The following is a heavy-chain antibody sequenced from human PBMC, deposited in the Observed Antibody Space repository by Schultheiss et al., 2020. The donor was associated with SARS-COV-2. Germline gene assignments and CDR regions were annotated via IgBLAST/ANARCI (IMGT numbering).Heavy chain of an antibody. Sequence: ASVKVSCKASGYSLPTYYITWMRQAPGQGLEWMGWINTYSGNTHYAQKLQGRVTMTTDTSTSTAYMELRSLRSDDTAVYYCARGDCSGGSCYRSVDAFDIWGQGTMVTVSS. CDR1: GYSLPTYY. CDR2: INTYSGNT. V-gene: IGHV1-18*01. D-gene: IGHD2-15*01. J-gene: IGHJ3*02. CDR3: ARGDCSGGSCYRSVDAFDI.